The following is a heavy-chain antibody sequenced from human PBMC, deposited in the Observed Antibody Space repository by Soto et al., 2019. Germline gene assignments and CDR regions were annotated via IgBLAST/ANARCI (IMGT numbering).Heavy chain of an antibody. CDR1: NGSIGSYY. J-gene: IGHJ5*02. CDR3: AGVGRLITAAGLLDA. Sequence: SETLSLTCTISNGSIGSYYWTWIRQPPGKGLEWIGHIYYSGSTNYNPSLKSRLTLSLDTSKNQFSLKLTSVTAAGTAVYYCAGVGRLITAAGLLDAWGQGTLVTVSS. CDR2: IYYSGST. V-gene: IGHV4-59*01. D-gene: IGHD6-13*01.